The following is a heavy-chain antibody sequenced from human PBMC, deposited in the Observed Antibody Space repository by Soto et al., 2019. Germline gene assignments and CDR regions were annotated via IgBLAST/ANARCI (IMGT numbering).Heavy chain of an antibody. V-gene: IGHV1-58*01. CDR2: IVVGSGNT. CDR1: GFTFTSSS. CDR3: AALLWLGAPDYFYYGMDV. D-gene: IGHD3-10*01. J-gene: IGHJ6*02. Sequence: SVKVSCKASGFTFTSSSVQWVRQARGQRLEWIGWIVVGSGNTNYAQKFQERVTITRDMSTSTAYMELSSLRSEDTAVYYCAALLWLGAPDYFYYGMDVWGQGTPVTVSS.